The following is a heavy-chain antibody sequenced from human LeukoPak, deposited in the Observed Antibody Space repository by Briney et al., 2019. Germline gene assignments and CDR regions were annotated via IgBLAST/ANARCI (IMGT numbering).Heavy chain of an antibody. CDR2: ITGSGGST. CDR3: AKGLYSSSWYIGYFDY. D-gene: IGHD6-13*01. Sequence: PGGSLRLSCAASGFTFSSYAMSWVRQAPGKGLEWVSTITGSGGSTDYADSVKGRFTISRDNSKNTLYLQMNSLRAEDTAVYYCAKGLYSSSWYIGYFDYWGQGTLVTVSS. CDR1: GFTFSSYA. V-gene: IGHV3-23*01. J-gene: IGHJ4*02.